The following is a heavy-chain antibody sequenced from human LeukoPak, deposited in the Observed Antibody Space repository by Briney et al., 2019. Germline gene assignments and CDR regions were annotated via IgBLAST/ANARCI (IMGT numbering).Heavy chain of an antibody. CDR1: GFTFSSYW. J-gene: IGHJ4*02. CDR2: IKQDGSEK. Sequence: GGSLRLSCAASGFTFSSYWMSWVRQAPGKGLEWVANIKQDGSEKYYVDSVKGRFTISRDNAKNSLYMQMNRLRDEDTAVYYCAREGRRGSYGDYWGQGTLVTVSS. CDR3: AREGRRGSYGDY. D-gene: IGHD1-26*01. V-gene: IGHV3-7*01.